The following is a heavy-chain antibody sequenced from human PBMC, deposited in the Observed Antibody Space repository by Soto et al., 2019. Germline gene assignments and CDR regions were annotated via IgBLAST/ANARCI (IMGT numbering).Heavy chain of an antibody. V-gene: IGHV2-5*02. CDR1: GFSLSTGTVG. D-gene: IGHD3-16*02. Sequence: QITLKESGPTLVKPTQTLTLTCSFSGFSLSTGTVGVGWIRQSPGKALEWLALIYGDDDKRYSPSLKSRLTITXXTXKXXVVLTMTNMDPVDTATYFCAHSLITFGGIIVAFHYWGQGTLVTVSS. CDR2: IYGDDDK. CDR3: AHSLITFGGIIVAFHY. J-gene: IGHJ4*02.